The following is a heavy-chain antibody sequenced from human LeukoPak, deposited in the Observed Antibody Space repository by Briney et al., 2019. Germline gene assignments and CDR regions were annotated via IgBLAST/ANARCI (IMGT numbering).Heavy chain of an antibody. CDR3: VKYSSSWSDAFDI. V-gene: IGHV4-39*07. J-gene: IGHJ3*02. CDR1: GGSISSSSYY. Sequence: SETLSLTCTVSGGSISSSSYYWSWIRQPPGKGLEWIGEINHSGSTNYNPSLKSRVTMSVDTSKNQFSLKLSSVTAADTAVYYCVKYSSSWSDAFDIWGQGTMVTVSS. D-gene: IGHD6-13*01. CDR2: INHSGST.